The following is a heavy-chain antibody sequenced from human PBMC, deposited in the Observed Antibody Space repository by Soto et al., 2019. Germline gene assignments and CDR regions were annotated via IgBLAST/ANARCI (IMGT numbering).Heavy chain of an antibody. CDR1: GFTFSSYG. Sequence: PGGSLRLSCAASGFTFSSYGMHWVRQAPGKGLEWVAVISYDGSNKYYADSVKGRFTISRDNSKNTLYLQMNSLRAEDTAVYYCAKDRCSSTSCSVRGLDYWGQGTLVTVSS. V-gene: IGHV3-30*18. CDR3: AKDRCSSTSCSVRGLDY. D-gene: IGHD2-2*01. CDR2: ISYDGSNK. J-gene: IGHJ4*02.